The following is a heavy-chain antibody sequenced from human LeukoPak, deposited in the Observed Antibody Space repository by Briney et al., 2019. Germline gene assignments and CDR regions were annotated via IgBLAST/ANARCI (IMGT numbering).Heavy chain of an antibody. CDR1: GFSFSSYW. V-gene: IGHV3-7*01. D-gene: IGHD4-17*01. J-gene: IGHJ6*04. CDR2: IKQDGTEK. Sequence: GGSLRLSCAASGFSFSSYWMSWVRQAPGKGLEWVANIKQDGTEKYYVDSVKGRFTVSRDNAKNSLYLQMNSLRAEDTAVYYCARDMLPSDYLGYSVWGKGTTVTVSS. CDR3: ARDMLPSDYLGYSV.